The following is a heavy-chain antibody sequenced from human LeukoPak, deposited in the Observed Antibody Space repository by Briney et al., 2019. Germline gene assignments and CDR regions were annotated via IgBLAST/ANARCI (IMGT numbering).Heavy chain of an antibody. J-gene: IGHJ6*02. CDR3: ARGRAVPAAMGYYYYGMDV. D-gene: IGHD2-2*01. Sequence: SGTLSLTCAVSGGSISSSNWWSWVRQPPGKGLEWIGEIYHSGSTNYNPSLKSRVTISVDKSKNQFSLKLSSVTAADTAVYYCARGRAVPAAMGYYYYGMDVWGQGTTVTVSS. V-gene: IGHV4-4*02. CDR2: IYHSGST. CDR1: GGSISSSNW.